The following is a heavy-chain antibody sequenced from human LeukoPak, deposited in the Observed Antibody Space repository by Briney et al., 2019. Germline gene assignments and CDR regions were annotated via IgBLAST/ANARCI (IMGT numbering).Heavy chain of an antibody. D-gene: IGHD3-22*01. CDR2: IKQDGSEK. J-gene: IGHJ4*02. CDR3: ASYYYDSSVLFDY. V-gene: IGHV3-7*01. Sequence: QTGGSLRLSCAASGFTFSSYWMSWVRQAPGKGLEWVANIKQDGSEKYYVDSVKGRFTISRDNAKNSLYLQMNSLRAEDTAVYYRASYYYDSSVLFDYWGQGTLVTVSS. CDR1: GFTFSSYW.